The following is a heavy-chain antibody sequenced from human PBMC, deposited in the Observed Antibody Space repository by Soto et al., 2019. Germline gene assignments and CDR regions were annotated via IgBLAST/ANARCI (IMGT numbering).Heavy chain of an antibody. V-gene: IGHV4-30-2*01. Sequence: SETLSLTCAVSGGSISSGGYSWSWIRQPPGKGLEWIGYIYHSGSTYYNPSLKSRVTISVDRSKNQFSLKLSSVTAADTAVYYCARATADTTSGYYYYYGMDVWGQGTTVTVSS. D-gene: IGHD5-12*01. J-gene: IGHJ6*02. CDR1: GGSISSGGYS. CDR2: IYHSGST. CDR3: ARATADTTSGYYYYYGMDV.